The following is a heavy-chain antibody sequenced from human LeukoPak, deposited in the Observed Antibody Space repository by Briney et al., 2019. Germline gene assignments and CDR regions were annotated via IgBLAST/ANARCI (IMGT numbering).Heavy chain of an antibody. CDR2: IKSKTDGGTT. D-gene: IGHD6-6*01. J-gene: IGHJ4*02. V-gene: IGHV3-15*01. Sequence: RSGGSLRLSCAASGFTFSNAWMSWVRQAPGKGLEWVGRIKSKTDGGTTDYAAPVKGRFTISRDDSKNTLYLQMNSLKTEDTAVYYRTTDSEAARIHYWGQGTLVTVSS. CDR3: TTDSEAARIHY. CDR1: GFTFSNAW.